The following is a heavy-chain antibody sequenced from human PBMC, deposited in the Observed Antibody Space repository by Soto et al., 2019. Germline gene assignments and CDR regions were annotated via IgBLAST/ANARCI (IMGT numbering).Heavy chain of an antibody. CDR2: IIPIFGTA. D-gene: IGHD3-22*01. CDR3: VRETHSSGYYLNYYYYYGMDV. CDR1: GGTFSSYA. V-gene: IGHV1-69*01. Sequence: QVQLVQSGAEVKKPGSSVKVSCKASGGTFSSYAISWVRQAPGQGLEWMGGIIPIFGTANYAQKFQGRVTITADESTSTAYMELSSLRSEDTAVYYCVRETHSSGYYLNYYYYYGMDVWGQGTTVTVSS. J-gene: IGHJ6*02.